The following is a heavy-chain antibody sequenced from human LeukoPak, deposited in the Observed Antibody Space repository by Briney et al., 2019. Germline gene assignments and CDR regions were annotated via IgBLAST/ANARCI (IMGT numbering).Heavy chain of an antibody. J-gene: IGHJ4*02. Sequence: SETLSLTCTVSGGSISSSSHFRGWIRQPPGKGLEWIASIYDNGNTYYNSSLKSRVTISVDTSKNQFSLTLTSVTAADTAVYYCARQTWLGVWKLGGTYWGQGTLVTVSS. CDR1: GGSISSSSHF. V-gene: IGHV4-39*01. D-gene: IGHD3-16*01. CDR2: IYDNGNT. CDR3: ARQTWLGVWKLGGTY.